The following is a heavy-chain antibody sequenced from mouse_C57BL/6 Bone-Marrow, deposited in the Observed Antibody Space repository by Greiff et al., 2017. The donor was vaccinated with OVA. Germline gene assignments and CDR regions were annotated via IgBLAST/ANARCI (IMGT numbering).Heavy chain of an antibody. D-gene: IGHD2-4*01. CDR3: SSGADYDMDY. V-gene: IGHV1-78*01. Sequence: QVQLQQSGAELVKPGASVKISCTVSGYTFTDHTIHWMKQTPEQGLEWIGYIYPRDGSTKYYEKFKGKATLTADKSSSKADMQLNSLTSEDSAVYYCSSGADYDMDYWGQGTTLTVSS. CDR1: GYTFTDHT. J-gene: IGHJ2*01. CDR2: IYPRDGST.